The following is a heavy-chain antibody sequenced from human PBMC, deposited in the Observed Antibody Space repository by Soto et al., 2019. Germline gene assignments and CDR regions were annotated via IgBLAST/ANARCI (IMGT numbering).Heavy chain of an antibody. D-gene: IGHD3-22*01. J-gene: IGHJ4*02. CDR3: ARKNYYDSSGYFYYFDY. V-gene: IGHV3-7*01. CDR2: IKQDGSEK. CDR1: GFTFSSYW. Sequence: GGSLRLSCAASGFTFSSYWMSWVRQAPGKGLEWVANIKQDGSEKYYVDSVKGRFTISRDNAKNSLYLQMNSLRAEDTAVYYCARKNYYDSSGYFYYFDYWGQGTLVTVSS.